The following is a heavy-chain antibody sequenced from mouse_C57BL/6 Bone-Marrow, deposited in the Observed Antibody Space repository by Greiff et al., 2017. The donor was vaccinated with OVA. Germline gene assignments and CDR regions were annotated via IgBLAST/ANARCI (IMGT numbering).Heavy chain of an antibody. CDR1: GYTFTSYT. CDR3: AMGGLRRAY. D-gene: IGHD2-2*01. J-gene: IGHJ3*01. Sequence: VQLQQSGAELARPGASVKMSCKASGYTFTSYTMHWVKQRPGQGLEWIGYINPSSGYTKYNQKFKDKATLTADKSSSTAYMQLSSLTSEDSAVYYCAMGGLRRAYWGQGTLVTVSA. CDR2: INPSSGYT. V-gene: IGHV1-4*01.